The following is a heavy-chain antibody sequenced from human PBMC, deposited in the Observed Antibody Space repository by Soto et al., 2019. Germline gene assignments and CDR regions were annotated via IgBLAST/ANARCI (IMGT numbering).Heavy chain of an antibody. D-gene: IGHD3-10*01. Sequence: QLQLQESGSGLVKPSQTLSLTCAVSGGSISSGGYSWSWIRQPPGKGLEWIGYIYHSGSTYYNPSLKRRVTISVDRSKSQFSLKLGSVTAADTAVYYCASITMVRGVYYFDYWGQGTLVTVSS. CDR1: GGSISSGGYS. J-gene: IGHJ4*02. V-gene: IGHV4-30-2*01. CDR3: ASITMVRGVYYFDY. CDR2: IYHSGST.